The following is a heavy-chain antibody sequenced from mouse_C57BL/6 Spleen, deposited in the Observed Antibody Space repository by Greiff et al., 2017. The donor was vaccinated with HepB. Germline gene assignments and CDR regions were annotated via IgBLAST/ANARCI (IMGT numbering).Heavy chain of an antibody. CDR3: ARSGTTVVATYDY. CDR2: IYPGDGDT. V-gene: IGHV1-80*01. CDR1: GYAFSSYW. D-gene: IGHD1-1*01. Sequence: VQLQESGAELVKPGASVKISCKASGYAFSSYWMNWVKQRPGKGLEWIGQIYPGDGDTNYNGKFKGKATLTADKSSSTAYMQLSSLTSEDSAVDFCARSGTTVVATYDYWGQGTTLTVSS. J-gene: IGHJ2*01.